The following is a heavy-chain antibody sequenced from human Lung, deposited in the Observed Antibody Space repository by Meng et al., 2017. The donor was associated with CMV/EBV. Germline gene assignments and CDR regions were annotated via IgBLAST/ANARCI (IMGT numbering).Heavy chain of an antibody. CDR1: GFKFRDYH. Sequence: GESLKISCAASGFKFRDYHMSWIRQAPGKGLEWVSYISSTGSTIYYADSVKGRFTISRDNAKNSLYLQMNSLRAEDTAVYYCAKGSGDGYNFAGTLDYWGQGTLVTVSS. D-gene: IGHD5-24*01. CDR3: AKGSGDGYNFAGTLDY. V-gene: IGHV3-11*04. CDR2: ISSTGSTI. J-gene: IGHJ4*02.